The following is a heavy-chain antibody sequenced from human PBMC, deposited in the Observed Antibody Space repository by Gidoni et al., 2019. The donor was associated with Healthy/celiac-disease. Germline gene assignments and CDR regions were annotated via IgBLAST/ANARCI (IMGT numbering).Heavy chain of an antibody. V-gene: IGHV1-69*04. J-gene: IGHJ4*02. CDR2: IIPSLGIA. CDR3: ARRGGGDGYNPPFYFDY. CDR1: GVTFRSYA. Sequence: QVQLVQSGAEVKKPGSSVQVSCMASGVTFRSYAISWVRQAPGQGLEWMGRIIPSLGIANYAQKFQGRVTITADKSTSTAYMELSSLRSEDTAVYYCARRGGGDGYNPPFYFDYWGQGTLVTVSS. D-gene: IGHD2-21*01.